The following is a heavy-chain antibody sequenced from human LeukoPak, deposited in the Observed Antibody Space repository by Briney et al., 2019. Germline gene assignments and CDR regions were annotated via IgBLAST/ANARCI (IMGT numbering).Heavy chain of an antibody. D-gene: IGHD2-2*01. CDR3: ARTCPLLYCSSSFFDP. Sequence: GASVKVSCKASGGTFSSYAINWVRQAPGQGLEWMGWISAYNGDTKSAPKFQGRVTMTTDTPTTTAYMDLRSLRSDDTAVYYCARTCPLLYCSSSFFDPWGRGTLVTVSS. J-gene: IGHJ5*02. V-gene: IGHV1-18*01. CDR1: GGTFSSYA. CDR2: ISAYNGDT.